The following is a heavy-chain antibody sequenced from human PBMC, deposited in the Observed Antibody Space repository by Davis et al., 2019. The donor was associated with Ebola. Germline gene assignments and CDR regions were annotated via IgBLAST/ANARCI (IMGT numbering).Heavy chain of an antibody. CDR1: GFTFSSYW. CDR3: ARDDNSDYYYYGMDV. J-gene: IGHJ6*02. V-gene: IGHV1-46*03. Sequence: GESLKISCAASGFTFSSYWMHWVRQAPGQGLEWMGIINPSGGSTSYAQKFQGRVTMTRDTSTSTVYMELSSLRSEDTAVYYCARDDNSDYYYYGMDVWGQGTTVTVSS. CDR2: INPSGGST. D-gene: IGHD5-24*01.